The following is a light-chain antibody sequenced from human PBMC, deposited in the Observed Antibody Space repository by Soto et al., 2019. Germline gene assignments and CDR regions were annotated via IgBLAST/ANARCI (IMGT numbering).Light chain of an antibody. V-gene: IGKV3-20*01. J-gene: IGKJ2*01. CDR2: GAS. CDR1: QSVRSTY. CDR3: QRYGRTPLDT. Sequence: EVVLTQSPGTLSLSPGERAALSCRASQSVRSTYLAWYQQKPGQAPRLLIYGASSRATGIPDRFSGSGSGTDFTLTISRLEPEEFAVYYCQRYGRTPLDTLGQENPLEI.